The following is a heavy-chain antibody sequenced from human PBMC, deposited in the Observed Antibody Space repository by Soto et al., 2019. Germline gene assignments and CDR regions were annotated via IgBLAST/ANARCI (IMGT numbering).Heavy chain of an antibody. CDR1: GFTFSSYS. Sequence: EVQLVESGGGLVKPGGSLRLSCAASGFTFSSYSMNWVRQAPGKGLEWVSSISSSSSYIYYADSVKGRFTISRDNAKNSLYLQMNSLRAEDTAVYYGARDQPGYSYGYGFGYWGQGTLVTVSS. CDR3: ARDQPGYSYGYGFGY. D-gene: IGHD5-18*01. V-gene: IGHV3-21*01. CDR2: ISSSSSYI. J-gene: IGHJ4*02.